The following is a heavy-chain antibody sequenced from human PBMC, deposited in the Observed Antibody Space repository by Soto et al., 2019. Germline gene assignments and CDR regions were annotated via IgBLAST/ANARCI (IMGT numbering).Heavy chain of an antibody. CDR3: ARTARGAVTTGYFDS. CDR1: GFTFSSYS. D-gene: IGHD4-4*01. V-gene: IGHV3-21*01. J-gene: IGHJ4*02. CDR2: ISYTSTYI. Sequence: EVQLVESGGGLVTPGGSLRLSCSASGFTFSSYSMNWVRQAPGKGLEWVSSISYTSTYIYYAESLKGRFTISRDNAQNSHYLQMDSLRADDTAVYYCARTARGAVTTGYFDSWGQGTLVSVSS.